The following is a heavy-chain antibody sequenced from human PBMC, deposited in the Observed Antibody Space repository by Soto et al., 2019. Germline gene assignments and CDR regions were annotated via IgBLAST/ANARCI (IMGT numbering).Heavy chain of an antibody. J-gene: IGHJ6*02. Sequence: TSETLSLTCAVYGGSISSSSYYWGWILQPPGEGLEWIGKINHSGSTNYNPSLKSRVTISVDTSKKQFSLKLDSVTAADTAVYYCARGRGYYYGMDVWGQGTTVTVSS. D-gene: IGHD3-10*01. CDR2: INHSGST. V-gene: IGHV4-39*07. CDR3: ARGRGYYYGMDV. CDR1: GGSISSSSYY.